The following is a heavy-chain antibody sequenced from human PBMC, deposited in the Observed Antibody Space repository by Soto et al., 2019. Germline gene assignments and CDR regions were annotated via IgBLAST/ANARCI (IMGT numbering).Heavy chain of an antibody. V-gene: IGHV4-39*01. CDR1: GGSISSSSYY. J-gene: IGHJ5*02. D-gene: IGHD3-22*01. CDR2: IYYSGST. CDR3: ARRSYYDSSGYFAQRFDP. Sequence: SETLSLTCTVSGGSISSSSYYWGWIRQPPGKGLEWIGSIYYSGSTYYNPSLKSRVTISVDTSKNQFSLKLSSVTAADTAVYYCARRSYYDSSGYFAQRFDPWGQGTLVTVSS.